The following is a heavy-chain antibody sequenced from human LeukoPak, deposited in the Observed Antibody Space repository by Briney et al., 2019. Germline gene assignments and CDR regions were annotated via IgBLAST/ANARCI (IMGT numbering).Heavy chain of an antibody. CDR3: AKDPGASVPGFYMDV. D-gene: IGHD2-8*02. Sequence: GGSLTLSCVASGFSFRNYGMHWVRQATGKGLEWVSFIWSDGNNKMHGDSVKGRFTISRDNSNNMLYLQMDSLRPEDTGVYYCAKDPGASVPGFYMDVWGKGTTVIVSS. V-gene: IGHV3-30*02. CDR1: GFSFRNYG. CDR2: IWSDGNNK. J-gene: IGHJ6*03.